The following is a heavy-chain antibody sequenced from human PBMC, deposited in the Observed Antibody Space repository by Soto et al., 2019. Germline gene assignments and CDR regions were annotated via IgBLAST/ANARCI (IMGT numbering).Heavy chain of an antibody. Sequence: PSDTLSLTCTVSGGSISSYYWSWIRQPAGKGLEWIGRIYTSGSTNYNPSLKSRVTMSVDTSKNQFSLKLSSLRSEDTAVYYYARDLGQWLAKYYFDYWGQGTLVTVSS. CDR3: ARDLGQWLAKYYFDY. CDR1: GGSISSYY. V-gene: IGHV4-4*07. D-gene: IGHD6-19*01. J-gene: IGHJ4*02. CDR2: IYTSGST.